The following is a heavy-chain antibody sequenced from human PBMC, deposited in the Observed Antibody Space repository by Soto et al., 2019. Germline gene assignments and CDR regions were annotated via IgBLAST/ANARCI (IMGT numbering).Heavy chain of an antibody. D-gene: IGHD2-8*01. CDR1: GGTFSSYA. J-gene: IGHJ5*02. Sequence: GASVKVSCKASGGTFSSYAISWVRQAPGQGLEWMGGIIPIFGTANYAQKFQGRVTITADESTSTAYMELSSLRSEDTAVYYCARVYCTNGVCYNWNDLMGWFDPWDQGTLVTVSS. CDR2: IIPIFGTA. V-gene: IGHV1-69*13. CDR3: ARVYCTNGVCYNWNDLMGWFDP.